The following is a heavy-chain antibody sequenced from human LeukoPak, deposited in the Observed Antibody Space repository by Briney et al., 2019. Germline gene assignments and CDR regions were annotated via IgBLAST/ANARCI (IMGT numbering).Heavy chain of an antibody. CDR3: ARHIVVVPAAIRGGHYYYGMDV. Sequence: GGSLRLSCAASGFTYSSYSMNLVRQASGKGLEWVSYSSSSSSTIYYADSVKGRFTISRDNAKNSLYLQMNSLRAEDTAVYYCARHIVVVPAAIRGGHYYYGMDVWGQGTTVTVSS. D-gene: IGHD2-2*02. J-gene: IGHJ6*02. V-gene: IGHV3-48*01. CDR1: GFTYSSYS. CDR2: SSSSSSTI.